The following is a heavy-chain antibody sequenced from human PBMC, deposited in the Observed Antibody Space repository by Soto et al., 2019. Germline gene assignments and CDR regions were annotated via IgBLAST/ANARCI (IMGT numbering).Heavy chain of an antibody. CDR1: GYTFTSYG. CDR2: ISTYNGNT. V-gene: IGHV1-18*01. D-gene: IGHD3-9*01. J-gene: IGHJ4*02. CDR3: AREGDYDILTGRHFDY. Sequence: GASVKVSCKASGYTFTSYGISWVRQAPGQGLEWMGWISTYNGNTNYAQKLQGRVTMTTDTFTSTAYMELRSLRSDDTALYYCAREGDYDILTGRHFDYWGQGTLVTVSS.